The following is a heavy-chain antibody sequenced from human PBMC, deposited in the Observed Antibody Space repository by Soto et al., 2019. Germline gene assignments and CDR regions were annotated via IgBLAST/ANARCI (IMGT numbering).Heavy chain of an antibody. CDR3: AKGGGGLLWFGELSDAFDI. CDR2: ISYDGSNK. Sequence: GGSLRLSCAASGFTFSSYGMHWVRQAPGKGLEWVAVISYDGSNKYYADSVKGRFTISRDNSKNTLYLQMNSLRAEDTAVYYCAKGGGGLLWFGELSDAFDIWGQGTMVTVSS. CDR1: GFTFSSYG. J-gene: IGHJ3*02. D-gene: IGHD3-10*01. V-gene: IGHV3-30*18.